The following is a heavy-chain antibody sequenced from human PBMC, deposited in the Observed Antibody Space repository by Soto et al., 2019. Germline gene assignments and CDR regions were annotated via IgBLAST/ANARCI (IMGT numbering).Heavy chain of an antibody. Sequence: RASVKVSCKASGYTFTGYYMHWVRQAPGQGLEWMGWINPNSGGTNYAQKFQGWVTMTRDTSISTAYMELSRLRSDDTAVYYCARVGLIAAAGADAFDIWGQGTMVTVSS. CDR1: GYTFTGYY. V-gene: IGHV1-2*04. J-gene: IGHJ3*02. CDR3: ARVGLIAAAGADAFDI. D-gene: IGHD6-13*01. CDR2: INPNSGGT.